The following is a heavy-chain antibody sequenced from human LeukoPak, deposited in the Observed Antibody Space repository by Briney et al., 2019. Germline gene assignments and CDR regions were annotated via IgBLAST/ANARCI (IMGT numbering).Heavy chain of an antibody. CDR3: ARGIGTIFYYYMDV. Sequence: SETLSLTCTVSGGSISSYYWSWIRQPPGKGLEWIGYIYYSGSTNYNPSLKSRVTISVDTSKNQFSLKLSSVTAADTAVYCCARGIGTIFYYYMDVWGKGTTVTVSS. J-gene: IGHJ6*03. CDR1: GGSISSYY. CDR2: IYYSGST. V-gene: IGHV4-59*01. D-gene: IGHD4/OR15-4a*01.